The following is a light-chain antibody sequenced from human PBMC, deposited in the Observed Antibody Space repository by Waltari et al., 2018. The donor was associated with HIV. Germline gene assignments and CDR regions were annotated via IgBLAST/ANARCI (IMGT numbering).Light chain of an antibody. CDR2: EVN. CDR3: FSYAGSRDYV. J-gene: IGLJ1*01. Sequence: QSAPTQPPSASGSPGQSVTISCTGTSSDIGGYKYVSWYQQHPGKAPQLIIYEVNTRPSGVPVRFSGSKSGITASLTVSGLQAEDEADYYCFSYAGSRDYVFGTGTKVTVL. CDR1: SSDIGGYKY. V-gene: IGLV2-8*01.